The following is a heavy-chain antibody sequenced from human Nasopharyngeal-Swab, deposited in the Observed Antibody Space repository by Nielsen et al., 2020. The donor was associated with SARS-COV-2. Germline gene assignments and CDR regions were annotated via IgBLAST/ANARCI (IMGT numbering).Heavy chain of an antibody. CDR3: ARDGSSGGATSAFDI. Sequence: ASVKVSCKASGYTFTSYYMHWVRQAPGRGLEWMGIINPSGGSTSYAQKFQGRVTMTRDTSTSTVYMELSSLRSEDTAVYYCARDGSSGGATSAFDIWGQGTMVTVSS. D-gene: IGHD1-26*01. CDR1: GYTFTSYY. J-gene: IGHJ3*02. CDR2: INPSGGST. V-gene: IGHV1-46*01.